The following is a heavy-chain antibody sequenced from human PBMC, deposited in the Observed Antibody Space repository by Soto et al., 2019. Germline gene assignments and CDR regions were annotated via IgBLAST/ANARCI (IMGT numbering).Heavy chain of an antibody. CDR1: GGTFSSYA. CDR2: IIRIFHTP. V-gene: IGHV1-69*13. D-gene: IGHD5-12*01. J-gene: IGHJ4*02. Sequence: GASVKVSCKASGGTFSSYAFSWVRPAPGQGLEWMGGIIRIFHTPTYAQKFQGRVTITADESTSTAYMELITLRSDDTAVYYCVHRRDGYNSAFFDYWGQGTLVTVSS. CDR3: VHRRDGYNSAFFDY.